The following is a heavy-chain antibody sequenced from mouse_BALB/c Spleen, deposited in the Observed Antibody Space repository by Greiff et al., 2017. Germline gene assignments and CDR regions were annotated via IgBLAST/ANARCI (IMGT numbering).Heavy chain of an antibody. CDR3: AREGDYYGSSRPWCAY. CDR1: GFSLTSYG. D-gene: IGHD1-1*01. Sequence: VMLVESGPGLVAPSQSLSITCTVSGFSLTSYGVHWVRQPPGKGLEWLGVIWAGGSTNYNSALMSRLSISKDNSKSQVFLKMNSLQTDDTAMYYCAREGDYYGSSRPWCAYWGQGTLVTVSA. V-gene: IGHV2-9*02. J-gene: IGHJ3*01. CDR2: IWAGGST.